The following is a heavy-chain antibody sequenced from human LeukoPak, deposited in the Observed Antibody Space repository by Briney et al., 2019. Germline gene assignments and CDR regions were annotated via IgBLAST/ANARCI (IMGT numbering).Heavy chain of an antibody. CDR2: ISWNSGSI. D-gene: IGHD6-13*01. CDR3: AKDRYSSSWYYFDY. V-gene: IGHV3-9*01. CDR1: GFTFDDYA. Sequence: PGRSLRLSCAASGFTFDDYAMHWVRHAPGKGLEWVSGISWNSGSIGYADSVKGRFTISRDNAKNSLYLQMNSLRAEDTALYYCAKDRYSSSWYYFDYWGQGTLVTVSS. J-gene: IGHJ4*02.